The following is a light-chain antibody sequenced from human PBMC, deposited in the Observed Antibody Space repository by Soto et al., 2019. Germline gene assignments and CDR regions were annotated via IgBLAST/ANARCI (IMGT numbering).Light chain of an antibody. CDR3: VLYMGSGIWV. CDR2: STN. J-gene: IGLJ3*02. V-gene: IGLV8-61*01. CDR1: SGSVSTTYY. Sequence: QTVVTQEPSFSVSPGGTITLTCGLTSGSVSTTYYPSWYQQTPGQAPRTLIYSTNTRSSGVPDRFSGSIIGNKAALTITGAQADDESIYYCVLYMGSGIWVFGGGTQLTVL.